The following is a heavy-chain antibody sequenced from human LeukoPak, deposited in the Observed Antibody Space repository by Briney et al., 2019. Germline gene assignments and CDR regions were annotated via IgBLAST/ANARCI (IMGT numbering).Heavy chain of an antibody. CDR1: GFTFSSYS. V-gene: IGHV3-21*01. CDR2: ISSSSSYI. CDR3: ASHPGGATQMHDMDY. Sequence: GGSLRLFCAASGFTFSSYSMNWVRQAPGKGLEWVSSISSSSSYIYYADSVKGRFSISRDNGKNSLYLQMNSLRAEDTAVYYCASHPGGATQMHDMDYWGQGNLVTVSS. J-gene: IGHJ4*02. D-gene: IGHD1-26*01.